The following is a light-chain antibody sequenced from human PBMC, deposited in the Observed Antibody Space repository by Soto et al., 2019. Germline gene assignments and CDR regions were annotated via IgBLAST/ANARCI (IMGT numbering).Light chain of an antibody. CDR2: EVN. Sequence: QSALTQPPSASGSPGQSVAISWTGTSSDVGGYNYVSWYQQHPGKAPKLMIYEVNKRPSGVPDRLSGSKSGNTASLTVSGLQAEDEADYYCSSYAGSSNVFGTGTKVTVL. J-gene: IGLJ1*01. CDR3: SSYAGSSNV. V-gene: IGLV2-8*01. CDR1: SSDVGGYNY.